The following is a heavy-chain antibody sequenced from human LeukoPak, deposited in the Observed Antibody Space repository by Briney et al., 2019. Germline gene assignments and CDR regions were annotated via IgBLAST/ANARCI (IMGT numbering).Heavy chain of an antibody. D-gene: IGHD4-17*01. J-gene: IGHJ4*02. Sequence: GGSLRLSCAASGFTFSSYWMHWVRQAPGKGLVWVSRINSDGSSTCYADSVKGRFTISRDNAKNTLYLQMNSLRAEDTAVYYCAASPSLYGDYSYWGQGTLVTVSS. CDR3: AASPSLYGDYSY. CDR1: GFTFSSYW. CDR2: INSDGSST. V-gene: IGHV3-74*01.